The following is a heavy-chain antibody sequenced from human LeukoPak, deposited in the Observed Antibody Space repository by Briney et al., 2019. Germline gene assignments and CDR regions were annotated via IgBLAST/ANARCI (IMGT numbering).Heavy chain of an antibody. Sequence: GGSLRLSCAASGFTFDDYAMHWVRQAPGKGLEWVSLISWGGGSTYYADSVKGRFTISRDNSKNSLYLQMNSLRAEDTALYYCAKDGWVAVAGYYFDYWGQGTLVTVSS. D-gene: IGHD6-19*01. CDR1: GFTFDDYA. J-gene: IGHJ4*02. V-gene: IGHV3-43D*03. CDR3: AKDGWVAVAGYYFDY. CDR2: ISWGGGST.